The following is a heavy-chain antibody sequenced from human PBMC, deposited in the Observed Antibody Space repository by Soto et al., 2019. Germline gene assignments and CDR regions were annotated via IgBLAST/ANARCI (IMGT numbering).Heavy chain of an antibody. CDR1: GGSFSGYY. D-gene: IGHD3-3*01. Sequence: SETLSLTCAVYGGSFSGYYWSWIRQPPGKGLEWIGEINHSGSTNYNPSLKSRVTISVDTSKNQFSLKLSSVTTADTAVYYCARSGETRHYYDFWSGYYRSPTYYYGMDVWGQGTTVTVSS. CDR2: INHSGST. CDR3: ARSGETRHYYDFWSGYYRSPTYYYGMDV. J-gene: IGHJ6*02. V-gene: IGHV4-34*01.